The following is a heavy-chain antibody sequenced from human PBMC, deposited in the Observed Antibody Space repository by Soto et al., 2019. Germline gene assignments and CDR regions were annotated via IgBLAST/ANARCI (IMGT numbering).Heavy chain of an antibody. V-gene: IGHV3-9*01. CDR3: AKDTGYSSSSAWGTHAFDI. J-gene: IGHJ3*02. CDR2: ISWNSGSI. D-gene: IGHD6-6*01. Sequence: GGSLRLSCAASGFTFDDYAMHWVRQAPGKGLEWVSGISWNSGSIGYADSVKGRFTISRDNAKNSLYLQMNSLRAEDTALYYCAKDTGYSSSSAWGTHAFDIWGQGTMVTVSS. CDR1: GFTFDDYA.